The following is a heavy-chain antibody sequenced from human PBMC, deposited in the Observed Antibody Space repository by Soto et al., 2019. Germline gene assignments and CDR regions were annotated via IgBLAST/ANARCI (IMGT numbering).Heavy chain of an antibody. J-gene: IGHJ6*02. D-gene: IGHD3-3*01. CDR1: GGTISSGGYY. Sequence: QVQLQESGPGLVKPSQTLSLPCTVSGGTISSGGYYWSWIRQHPGKGLEWIGYIYYSGSTYYNPSLKSRVTISVDTSKNQFSLKLSSVTAADTAVYYCASASYYDFWSGEPPTSLDVWGQGTTVTVSS. CDR2: IYYSGST. CDR3: ASASYYDFWSGEPPTSLDV. V-gene: IGHV4-31*03.